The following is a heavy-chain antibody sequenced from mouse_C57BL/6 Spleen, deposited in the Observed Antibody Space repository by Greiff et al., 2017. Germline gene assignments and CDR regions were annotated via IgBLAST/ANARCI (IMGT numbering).Heavy chain of an antibody. CDR1: GYAFSSSW. J-gene: IGHJ2*01. CDR3: AREEEDSSGYFDY. CDR2: IYPGDGDT. V-gene: IGHV1-82*01. Sequence: VQLVESGPELVKPGASVKISCKASGYAFSSSWMNWVKQRPGKGLEWIGRIYPGDGDTNYNGKFKGKATLTADKSSSTAYMQLSSLTSEDSAVYFCAREEEDSSGYFDYWGQGTTLTVSS. D-gene: IGHD3-2*02.